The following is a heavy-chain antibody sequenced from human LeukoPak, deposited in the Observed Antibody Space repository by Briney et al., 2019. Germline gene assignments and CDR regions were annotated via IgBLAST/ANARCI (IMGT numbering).Heavy chain of an antibody. J-gene: IGHJ3*02. V-gene: IGHV3-20*04. CDR3: ARDSDCSSTSCQGAFDI. Sequence: GGSLRLSCAASGFTFDDYGMSWVRQAPGKGLEWVSGINWNGGSTRYADSVKGRFTISRDNAKNSLYLQMNSLRAEDTALYYCARDSDCSSTSCQGAFDIWGQGTMVTVSS. CDR1: GFTFDDYG. D-gene: IGHD2-2*01. CDR2: INWNGGST.